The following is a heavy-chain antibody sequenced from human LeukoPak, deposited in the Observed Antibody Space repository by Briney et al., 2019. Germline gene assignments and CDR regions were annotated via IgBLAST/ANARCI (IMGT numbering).Heavy chain of an antibody. Sequence: GASVKVSCKASGYTFTSNYMHWVRLAPGQGLEWMGVINPSGGTTSYAQKFQGRVTMTRDMSTSTVYMELSSLRSEDTAVYYCARDVGSIAVAERGLVYWGRGTLVTVSS. V-gene: IGHV1-46*01. J-gene: IGHJ4*02. D-gene: IGHD6-19*01. CDR1: GYTFTSNY. CDR2: INPSGGTT. CDR3: ARDVGSIAVAERGLVY.